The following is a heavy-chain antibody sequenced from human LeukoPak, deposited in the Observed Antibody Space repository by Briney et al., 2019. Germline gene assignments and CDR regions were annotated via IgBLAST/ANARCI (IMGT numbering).Heavy chain of an antibody. D-gene: IGHD3-10*01. CDR3: ATFRGRTDFDY. V-gene: IGHV3-7*01. Sequence: GGSLRLSCAASGFTFSSYWMSWVRQAPGKGLERVANIKQDGSEKYYVDSVKGRFTISRDNAKNSLYLQMNSLRAEDTAVYYCATFRGRTDFDYWGQGSLVTVSS. CDR1: GFTFSSYW. CDR2: IKQDGSEK. J-gene: IGHJ4*02.